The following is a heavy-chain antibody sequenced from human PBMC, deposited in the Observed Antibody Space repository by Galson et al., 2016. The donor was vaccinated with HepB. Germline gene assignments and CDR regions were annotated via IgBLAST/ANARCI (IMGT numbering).Heavy chain of an antibody. CDR1: GFTFRHYA. V-gene: IGHV3-30-3*01. CDR3: ARSRARGGGGGSCWVWDY. Sequence: SLRLSCAASGFTFRHYALHWVRQAPGKGLDWVAVISFDGIKKYYADSVKGRFTISRDNSNNTLSLQMNNLRVEDTAVYYCARSRARGGGGGSCWVWDYWGQGTLVTVSS. D-gene: IGHD2-15*01. J-gene: IGHJ4*02. CDR2: ISFDGIKK.